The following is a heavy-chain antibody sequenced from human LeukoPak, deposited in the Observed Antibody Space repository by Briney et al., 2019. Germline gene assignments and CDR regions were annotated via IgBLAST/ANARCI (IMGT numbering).Heavy chain of an antibody. CDR2: MNPNSGNT. CDR1: GYTFTSYD. CDR3: ARDPRGDTAMVIGNWFDP. Sequence: ASVKVSCKASGYTFTSYDINWVRQATGQGLEWMGWMNPNSGNTGYAQKLQGRVTMTTDTSTSTAYMELRSLRSDDTAVYYCARDPRGDTAMVIGNWFDPWGQGTLVTVSS. V-gene: IGHV1-8*02. D-gene: IGHD5-18*01. J-gene: IGHJ5*02.